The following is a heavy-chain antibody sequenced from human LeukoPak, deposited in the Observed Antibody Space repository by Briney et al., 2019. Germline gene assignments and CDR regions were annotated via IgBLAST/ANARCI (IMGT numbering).Heavy chain of an antibody. Sequence: SGGSLRPSCAASGFTFNNYAMSWVRQAPGKGLEWVSLIRGSTYYADSVKGRFTISRDNSQNTLYLQMNSLRAEDTALYYCAKDLGGSTDYWGQGTLVTVSS. CDR1: GFTFNNYA. J-gene: IGHJ4*02. CDR2: IRGST. CDR3: AKDLGGSTDY. D-gene: IGHD5-12*01. V-gene: IGHV3-23*01.